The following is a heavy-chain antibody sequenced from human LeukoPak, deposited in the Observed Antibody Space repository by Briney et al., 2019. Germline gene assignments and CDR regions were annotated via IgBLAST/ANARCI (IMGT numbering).Heavy chain of an antibody. D-gene: IGHD3/OR15-3a*01. CDR3: AKERDFWPGLVYY. CDR1: GFTFSSYS. CDR2: ISSSSSYI. Sequence: GGSLRLSCAASGFTFSSYSMNWDRQAPGKGLEWVSSISSSSSYIYYADSVKGRFTISRDNAKNSLYLQMNSLRAEDTAVYYCAKERDFWPGLVYYWGQGTLVTVSS. J-gene: IGHJ4*02. V-gene: IGHV3-21*04.